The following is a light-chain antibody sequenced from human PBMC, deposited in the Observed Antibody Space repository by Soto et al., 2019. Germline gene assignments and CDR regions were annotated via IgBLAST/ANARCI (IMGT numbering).Light chain of an antibody. V-gene: IGKV3-15*01. CDR3: QQYNNWPPYT. CDR1: QSVSSN. CDR2: GAS. J-gene: IGKJ2*01. Sequence: IVMTQSSATLSVSPGERATLSCRASQSVSSNLAWYQQKPGQAPRLLIYGASTRATGIPARFSGSGSGRELTLTISSLQSEDFAVYYCQQYNNWPPYTFGQGTKVDIK.